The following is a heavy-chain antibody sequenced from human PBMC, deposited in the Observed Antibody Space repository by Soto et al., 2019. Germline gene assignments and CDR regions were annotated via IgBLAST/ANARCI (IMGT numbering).Heavy chain of an antibody. D-gene: IGHD2-8*01. CDR3: ATALMKLRADCYYYDMDA. Sequence: SVEVSCRVSGYTLTEVSMHWVRQAAGKELEWVGCFDPEDGEAIYAQKFQGSVTMTEDTYTDTAYMKLSSLISEDTAVYYGATALMKLRADCYYYDMDAWGQGTPVTVYS. J-gene: IGHJ6*02. CDR1: GYTLTEVS. V-gene: IGHV1-24*01. CDR2: FDPEDGEA.